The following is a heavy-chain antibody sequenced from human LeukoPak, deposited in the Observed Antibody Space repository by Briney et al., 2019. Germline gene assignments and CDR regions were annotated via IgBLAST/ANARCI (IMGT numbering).Heavy chain of an antibody. CDR1: GFTFSDHY. J-gene: IGHJ4*02. V-gene: IGHV3-23*01. CDR2: ISGSGGST. CDR3: VEQLVIY. D-gene: IGHD6-6*01. Sequence: GGSLRLSCVASGFTFSDHYMDWVRQAPGKGLEWVSAISGSGGSTYYADSVKGRFTISRDNSKNTLYLQMNSLRAEDTAVYYCVEQLVIYWGQGTLVTVSS.